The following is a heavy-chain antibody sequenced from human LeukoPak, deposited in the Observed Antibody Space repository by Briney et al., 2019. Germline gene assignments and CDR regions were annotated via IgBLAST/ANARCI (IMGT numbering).Heavy chain of an antibody. CDR2: IYYSGST. V-gene: IGHV4-39*07. CDR3: ARAPRDYYYGMDV. J-gene: IGHJ6*02. Sequence: SETLSLTCTVSGGSISGSSYYWGWIRQPPGKGLEWIGSIYYSGSTYYNPSLKSRVTISVDTSKNQFSLKLSSVTAADTAVYYCARAPRDYYYGMDVWGQGTTVTVSS. CDR1: GGSISGSSYY.